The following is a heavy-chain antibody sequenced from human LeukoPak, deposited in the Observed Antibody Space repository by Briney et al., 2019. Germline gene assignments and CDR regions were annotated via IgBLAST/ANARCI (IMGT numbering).Heavy chain of an antibody. CDR1: GGSIRSYY. D-gene: IGHD6-19*01. CDR3: ARGGGSSGWSYLYFDY. Sequence: SETLSLTCTVSGGSIRSYYWSWIRQPPGTGLEWIGYIYYSGSSNYNPSLKSRVTISVDTSKNQFSLKLDSLTAADTAVYYCARGGGSSGWSYLYFDYWGQGNLVTVSS. CDR2: IYYSGSS. J-gene: IGHJ4*02. V-gene: IGHV4-59*01.